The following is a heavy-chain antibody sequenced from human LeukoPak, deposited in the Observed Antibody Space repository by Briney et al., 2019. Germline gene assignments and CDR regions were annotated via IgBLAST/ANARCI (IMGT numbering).Heavy chain of an antibody. V-gene: IGHV1-18*01. Sequence: ASVKVSCKASGYTFTSYGISWVRQAPGQGLEWMGWISAYNGKTNYAQKLQGRVTMTTDTSTSTAYMELRSLRSDDTAVYYCARDPCSSTSCYFSLGYYYYGMDVWGQGTTVTVSS. CDR1: GYTFTSYG. J-gene: IGHJ6*02. CDR3: ARDPCSSTSCYFSLGYYYYGMDV. CDR2: ISAYNGKT. D-gene: IGHD2-2*01.